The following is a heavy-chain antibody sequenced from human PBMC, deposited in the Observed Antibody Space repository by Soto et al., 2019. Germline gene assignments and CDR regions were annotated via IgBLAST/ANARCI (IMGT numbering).Heavy chain of an antibody. Sequence: ASVKVSCMASGYTFTAYYMHWVRQAPGQGLEWMGRINPKNGDTNYVQKFQGRVTMTRDTSISTAYMELSSLTSGDTAVYYCARGVVVAPSYFQHWGQGTLVTVSS. CDR3: ARGVVVAPSYFQH. CDR2: INPKNGDT. D-gene: IGHD2-15*01. CDR1: GYTFTAYY. V-gene: IGHV1-2*06. J-gene: IGHJ1*01.